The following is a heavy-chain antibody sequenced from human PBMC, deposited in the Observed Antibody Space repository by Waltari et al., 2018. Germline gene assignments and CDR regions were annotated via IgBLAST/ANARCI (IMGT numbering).Heavy chain of an antibody. D-gene: IGHD2-2*01. V-gene: IGHV4-30-4*08. CDR2: IYYSGST. J-gene: IGHJ5*02. CDR3: ARGVVPAAAIGVDP. Sequence: QVQLQESGPGLVKPSQTLSLTCTVSGGSISSGDYYWSWIRQPPGKGLEWIGYIYYSGSTYYNPSLKSRVTISVDPSKNQFSLKRSSVTAADTAVYYCARGVVPAAAIGVDPWGQGTLVTVSS. CDR1: GGSISSGDYY.